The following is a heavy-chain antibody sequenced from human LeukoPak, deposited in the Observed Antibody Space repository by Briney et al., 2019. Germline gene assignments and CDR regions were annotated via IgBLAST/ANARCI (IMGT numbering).Heavy chain of an antibody. CDR1: GGSISSGDYY. Sequence: SQTLSLTCTVSGGSISSGDYYWSWIRQPPGKGLEWIGYIYYSGSTYYNPSLKSRVTISVDTSKNQFSLKLSSVTAADTAVYYCARVCRRGYSLSTRITHQYYFDYWGQGTLVTVSS. V-gene: IGHV4-30-4*08. CDR2: IYYSGST. J-gene: IGHJ4*02. D-gene: IGHD2-15*01. CDR3: ARVCRRGYSLSTRITHQYYFDY.